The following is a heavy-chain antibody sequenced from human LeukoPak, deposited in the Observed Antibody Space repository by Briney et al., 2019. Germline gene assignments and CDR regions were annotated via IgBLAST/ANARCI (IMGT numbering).Heavy chain of an antibody. CDR3: ARSDGYGLVGI. CDR2: IYSSGST. CDR1: GVSISSGSNY. D-gene: IGHD3-10*01. J-gene: IGHJ3*02. Sequence: PSETLSLTCSVSGVSISSGSNYWGWIRQPPGKTLEWIGSIYSSGSTYYNPSLKSRVIILIDTAKNHFSLNLSSVTAADTAVYYCARSDGYGLVGIWGQGTMVTVSS. V-gene: IGHV4-39*07.